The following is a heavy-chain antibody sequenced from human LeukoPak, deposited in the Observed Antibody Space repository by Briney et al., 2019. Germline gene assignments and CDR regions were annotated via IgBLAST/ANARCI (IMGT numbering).Heavy chain of an antibody. CDR1: GFTFGSYS. J-gene: IGHJ4*02. D-gene: IGHD5-12*01. Sequence: GGSLRLSCAASGFTFGSYSMNWVRQAPGKGLEWVSSISSSSSYIYYADSVKGRFTISRDNAKNSLYLQMNSLRAEDTAVYYCARELGHSGYGPSPPGSDYWGQGTLVTVSS. V-gene: IGHV3-21*01. CDR3: ARELGHSGYGPSPPGSDY. CDR2: ISSSSSYI.